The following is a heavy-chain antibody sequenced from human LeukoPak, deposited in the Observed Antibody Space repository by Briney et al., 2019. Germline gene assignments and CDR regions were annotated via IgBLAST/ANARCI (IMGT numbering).Heavy chain of an antibody. V-gene: IGHV4-39*02. Sequence: SETLSLTCTVSGGSINSNNLHWVWIRQAPGKGLEWIGNIYYSGSTYYNPSLKSRVTISVDTSKNHFSLKLNSVTAADMAVYYCSMYSTISGWFDPWGQGTLVTVSS. J-gene: IGHJ5*02. CDR2: IYYSGST. CDR3: SMYSTISGWFDP. CDR1: GGSINSNNLH. D-gene: IGHD6-13*01.